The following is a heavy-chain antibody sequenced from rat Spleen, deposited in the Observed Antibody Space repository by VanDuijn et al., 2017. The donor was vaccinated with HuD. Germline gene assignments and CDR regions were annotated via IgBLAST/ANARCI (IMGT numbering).Heavy chain of an antibody. CDR1: GFTFSDYY. Sequence: EVQLVESGGALVQPGRYMNLSCAASGFTFSDYYMAWVRQAPKKGLEWVASISYEGSSTYYGDSVKGRFTISRDNAKSTLYLQMNSLRSEDTATYYCARPDGYTYVMDAWGQGASVTVSS. J-gene: IGHJ4*01. CDR2: ISYEGSST. V-gene: IGHV5-22*01. CDR3: ARPDGYTYVMDA. D-gene: IGHD1-4*01.